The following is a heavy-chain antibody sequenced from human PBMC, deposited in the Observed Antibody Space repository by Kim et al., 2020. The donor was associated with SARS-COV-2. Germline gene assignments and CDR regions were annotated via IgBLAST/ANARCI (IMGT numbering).Heavy chain of an antibody. CDR3: ARELVGLRYFDYYYYYYGMDV. D-gene: IGHD3-9*01. Sequence: GGSLRLSCAASGFTFSDYYMSWIRQAPGKGLEWVSYISSSGSTIYYADSVKGRFTISRDNAKNSLYLPMNSLRAEDTAVYYCARELVGLRYFDYYYYYYGMDVWGQGTTVTVSS. CDR2: ISSSGSTI. V-gene: IGHV3-11*04. CDR1: GFTFSDYY. J-gene: IGHJ6*02.